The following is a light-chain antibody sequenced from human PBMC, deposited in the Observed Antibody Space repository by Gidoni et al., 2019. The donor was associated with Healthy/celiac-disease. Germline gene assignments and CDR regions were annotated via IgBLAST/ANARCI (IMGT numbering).Light chain of an antibody. V-gene: IGKV3-11*01. Sequence: EIVLTQSPATLSLSPGERATLSCRPSQSLTSYLAWYQQKPGQAPRLLIYDASNRAAGSPARCSGSGSGTDFTLTISSLEPEEFAVYYCQQRSNWPPLTFGGGTKVEIK. CDR2: DAS. CDR3: QQRSNWPPLT. CDR1: QSLTSY. J-gene: IGKJ4*01.